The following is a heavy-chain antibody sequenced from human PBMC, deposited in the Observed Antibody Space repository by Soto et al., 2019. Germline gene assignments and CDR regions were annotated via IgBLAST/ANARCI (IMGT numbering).Heavy chain of an antibody. Sequence: SETLSLTCTVSGGSISSSNFYWGWIRQPPEKGLEWIGTIYYNGSAYYNSSLKSRVTISIDTSRNQFSLNLNSVTAADTAVYYCASLVGSGSYYYYYYYYGMDVWGQGTTVTVSS. V-gene: IGHV4-39*01. D-gene: IGHD3-10*01. J-gene: IGHJ6*02. CDR3: ASLVGSGSYYYYYYYYGMDV. CDR1: GGSISSSNFY. CDR2: IYYNGSA.